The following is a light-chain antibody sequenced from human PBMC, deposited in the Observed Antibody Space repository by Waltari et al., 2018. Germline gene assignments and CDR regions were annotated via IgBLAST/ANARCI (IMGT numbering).Light chain of an antibody. CDR2: AAS. V-gene: IGKV1-39*01. CDR3: QQSYSTPWT. CDR1: QTITNY. Sequence: DIQMTQSPSSLSASVGDRVTITCRASQTITNYINWYQQKSGKAPKLLIYAASSLQSGVPSRFSGSGSGTDFTLTITSLQPEDFATYHCQQSYSTPWTFGQGIKVEIK. J-gene: IGKJ1*01.